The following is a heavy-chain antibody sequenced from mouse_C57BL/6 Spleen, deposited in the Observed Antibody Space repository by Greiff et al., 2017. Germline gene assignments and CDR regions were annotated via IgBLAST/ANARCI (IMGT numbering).Heavy chain of an antibody. CDR2: IYPRSGNT. D-gene: IGHD3-2*02. Sequence: QVQLQQSGAELARPGASVKLSCKASGYTFTSYGISWVKQRTGQGLEWIGEIYPRSGNTYYNEKFKGKATLTADKSSSTAYMELRSLTSEDSAVYFCARKPIQGGYYAMDYWGQGTSVTVSS. J-gene: IGHJ4*01. CDR1: GYTFTSYG. V-gene: IGHV1-81*01. CDR3: ARKPIQGGYYAMDY.